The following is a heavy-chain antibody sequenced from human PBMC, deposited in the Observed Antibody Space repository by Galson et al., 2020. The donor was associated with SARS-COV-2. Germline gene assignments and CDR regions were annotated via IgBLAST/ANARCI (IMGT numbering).Heavy chain of an antibody. V-gene: IGHV1-18*04. Sequence: GASVKVSCKASGYTFTSYGISWVRQAPGQGLEWMGWISAYNGNTNYAQKLQGRVTMTTDTSTSTAYMELRSLRSDDTSVYYCATVPAAMPTPDYYYGMDVWGQETTVTVSS. J-gene: IGHJ6*02. CDR1: GYTFTSYG. CDR3: ATVPAAMPTPDYYYGMDV. D-gene: IGHD2-2*01. CDR2: ISAYNGNT.